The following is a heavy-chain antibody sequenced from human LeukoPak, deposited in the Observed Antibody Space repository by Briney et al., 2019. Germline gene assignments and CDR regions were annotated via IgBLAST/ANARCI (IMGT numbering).Heavy chain of an antibody. Sequence: GGSLRLSCAASGFTFSSYAMSWVRQAPGKRREWGSAISGSGGSTYYADSVKGRFTISRDNSKNTLYLQMNSLRAEDTAVYYCAKSNRVPLVGATYFDYWGQGTLVTVSS. D-gene: IGHD1-26*01. CDR1: GFTFSSYA. J-gene: IGHJ4*02. V-gene: IGHV3-23*01. CDR3: AKSNRVPLVGATYFDY. CDR2: ISGSGGST.